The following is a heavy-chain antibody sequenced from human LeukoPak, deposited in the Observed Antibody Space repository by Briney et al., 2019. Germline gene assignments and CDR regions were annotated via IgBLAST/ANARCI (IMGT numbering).Heavy chain of an antibody. CDR1: GYTFTGYY. J-gene: IGHJ4*02. CDR3: ARDQVVTPRGPTNHFDY. CDR2: INPDSGGT. D-gene: IGHD4-23*01. Sequence: ASVKVSCKASGYTFTGYYVHWVRQAPGQGLEWMGWINPDSGGTNYAQKFQGWVTMTRDTSISTAYMEVSRLRSDDTAVYYCARDQVVTPRGPTNHFDYWGQGTLVTVSS. V-gene: IGHV1-2*04.